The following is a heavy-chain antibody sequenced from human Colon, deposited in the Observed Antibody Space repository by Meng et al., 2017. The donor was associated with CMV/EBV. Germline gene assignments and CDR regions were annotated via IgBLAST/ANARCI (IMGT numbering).Heavy chain of an antibody. Sequence: GESLKISCAASGFTFSSYAMSWVRQAPGKGLEWVSAISGSGGSTYYADSVKGRFTISRDNSKNTLYLQMNSLRAEDTAVYYCAKEGGIGGWYYFDYWGQGTLVTVSS. CDR1: GFTFSSYA. CDR3: AKEGGIGGWYYFDY. CDR2: ISGSGGST. J-gene: IGHJ4*02. V-gene: IGHV3-23*01. D-gene: IGHD3-16*01.